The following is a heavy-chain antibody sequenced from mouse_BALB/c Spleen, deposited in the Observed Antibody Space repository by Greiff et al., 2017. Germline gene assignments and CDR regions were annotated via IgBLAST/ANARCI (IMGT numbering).Heavy chain of an antibody. D-gene: IGHD2-4*01. CDR2: IYPGGGYT. J-gene: IGHJ3*01. CDR1: GYTFTNYW. V-gene: IGHV1-63*02. Sequence: VQLQQSGAELVRPGTSVKISCKASGYTFTNYWLGWVKQRPGHGLEWIGDIYPGGGYTNYNEKFKGKATLTADTSSSTAYMQLSSLTSEDSAVYFCAPLYYDYDRFAYWGQGTLVTVSA. CDR3: APLYYDYDRFAY.